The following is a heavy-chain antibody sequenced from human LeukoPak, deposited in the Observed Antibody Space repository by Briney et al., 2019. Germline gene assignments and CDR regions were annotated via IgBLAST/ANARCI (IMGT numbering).Heavy chain of an antibody. V-gene: IGHV1-2*02. CDR3: VRVAEEAFAM. CDR2: INPNSGGT. Sequence: ASVNVSCKASGYTFTGYYMHWVRQAPGQGLEWMGWINPNSGGTNYAQKFQGRVTMTRDTSISTAYMELSRLRSDDTAVYYCVRVAEEAFAMWGQGPMVTVSS. J-gene: IGHJ3*02. CDR1: GYTFTGYY.